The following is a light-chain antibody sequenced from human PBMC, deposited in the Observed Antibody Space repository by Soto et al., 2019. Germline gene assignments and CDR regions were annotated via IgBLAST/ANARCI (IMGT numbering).Light chain of an antibody. CDR3: QHRSNWLRT. CDR1: QTISTS. Sequence: TQSPSTLSASVGDRVTITCRASQTISTSLAWYQQRPGQAPRLLIHDASNRATGIPARFSGSGSGTDFTLSISSLEPEEFAVDVCQHRSNWLRTFGQGTKVDI. V-gene: IGKV3-11*01. CDR2: DAS. J-gene: IGKJ1*01.